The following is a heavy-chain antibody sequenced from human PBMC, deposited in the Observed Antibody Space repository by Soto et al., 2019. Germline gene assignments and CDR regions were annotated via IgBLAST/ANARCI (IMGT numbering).Heavy chain of an antibody. J-gene: IGHJ6*02. CDR1: GGTFSSYA. Sequence: ASVKVSCKASGGTFSSYAISWVRQAPGQGLEWMGGIIPIFGTANYAQKFQGRVTITADESTSTAYMELSSLRSEDTAVYYCARTGRLLRYYYYYYGMDVWGQGTTVTVSS. D-gene: IGHD3-22*01. CDR3: ARTGRLLRYYYYYYGMDV. CDR2: IIPIFGTA. V-gene: IGHV1-69*13.